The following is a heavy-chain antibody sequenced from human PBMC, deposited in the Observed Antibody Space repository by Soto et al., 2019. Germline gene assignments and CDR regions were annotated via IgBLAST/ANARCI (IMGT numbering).Heavy chain of an antibody. J-gene: IGHJ6*02. CDR2: ISSYNGNT. CDR3: ARGGYYDKVWGKMNYYGLDV. V-gene: IGHV1-18*01. D-gene: IGHD3-16*01. CDR1: GYTFSSYGSTYG. Sequence: ASVKVSCKSSGYTFSSYGSTYGISWVRQAPGQGLQWMGWISSYNGNTNYAQKFQGRVTMTTDTSTSTVYMELRSLRSDDTAVYYCARGGYYDKVWGKMNYYGLDVWGQGTTVTVSS.